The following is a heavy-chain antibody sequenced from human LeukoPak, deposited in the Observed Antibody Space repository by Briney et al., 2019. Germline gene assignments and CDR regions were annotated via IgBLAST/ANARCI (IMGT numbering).Heavy chain of an antibody. CDR2: ISSSSSTI. CDR3: ARGLGSTVTTPPVWFDP. J-gene: IGHJ5*02. V-gene: IGHV3-48*02. Sequence: GGSLRLSCAASGFTFISYSMNWVRQAPGKGVEWVSYISSSSSTIYYADSVKGRFTISRDNAKNSLYLQMNSLRDEDTAVYYCARGLGSTVTTPPVWFDPWGQGTLVTVSS. D-gene: IGHD4-17*01. CDR1: GFTFISYS.